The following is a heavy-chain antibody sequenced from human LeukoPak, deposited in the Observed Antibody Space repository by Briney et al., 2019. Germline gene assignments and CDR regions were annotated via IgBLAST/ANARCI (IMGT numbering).Heavy chain of an antibody. J-gene: IGHJ4*02. CDR1: GFTLSKHW. D-gene: IGHD6-13*01. CDR2: INSDETTL. Sequence: GGSLRLSCAASGFTLSKHWMHWVRQAPGKGLVWVSRINSDETTLQYADSVKGRFTISRDNAKNTLYLQMNSLRAEDTAVYYCARSSTWYDYWGQGTLVTVSS. CDR3: ARSSTWYDY. V-gene: IGHV3-74*01.